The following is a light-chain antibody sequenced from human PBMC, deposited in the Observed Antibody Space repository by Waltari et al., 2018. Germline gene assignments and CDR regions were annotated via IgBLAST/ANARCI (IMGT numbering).Light chain of an antibody. V-gene: IGLV1-40*01. CDR2: GNN. Sequence: QSVLTQPPSVSGAPGQRVTISCTGSSSNIGAGYDVHWYQQLPGTAPKLPIYGNNNRPSGVPDRFSGSKSGTSASLAITGFQAEDEADYYCQSFDSSLSAGVFGTGTKVTVL. CDR3: QSFDSSLSAGV. CDR1: SSNIGAGYD. J-gene: IGLJ1*01.